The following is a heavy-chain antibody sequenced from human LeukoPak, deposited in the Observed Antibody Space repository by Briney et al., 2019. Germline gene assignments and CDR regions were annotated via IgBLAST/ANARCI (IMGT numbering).Heavy chain of an antibody. D-gene: IGHD6-13*01. Sequence: SGGSLRLSCAVSGFSVSGYWMTWARQAPGKGLEWVANIKQDGSEKNYVDSVKGRFTISRDNAENSLFLQMNSLRVEDTAVYYCAREWQGGIAAAGTRIEGDYWGQGTLVAVSS. CDR1: GFSVSGYW. CDR2: IKQDGSEK. CDR3: AREWQGGIAAAGTRIEGDY. J-gene: IGHJ4*02. V-gene: IGHV3-7*01.